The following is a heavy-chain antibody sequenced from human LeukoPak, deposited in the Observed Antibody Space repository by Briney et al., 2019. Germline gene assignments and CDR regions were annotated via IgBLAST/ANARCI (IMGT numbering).Heavy chain of an antibody. V-gene: IGHV3-74*01. J-gene: IGHJ4*02. CDR1: GFTFSDYW. D-gene: IGHD5/OR15-5a*01. CDR3: TKDSSVPFGITD. CDR2: INPDGSSS. Sequence: GGSLRLSCAASGFTFSDYWMHWVRQAPGKGLEWVSRINPDGSSSNYADSVKGRFTMSRDNAKNTVYLQMDSLRAEDTAVYYCTKDSSVPFGITDWGQGTLVTVSS.